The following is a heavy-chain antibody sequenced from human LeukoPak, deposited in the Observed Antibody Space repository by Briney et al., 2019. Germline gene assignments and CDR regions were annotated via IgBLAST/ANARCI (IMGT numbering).Heavy chain of an antibody. D-gene: IGHD6-13*01. J-gene: IGHJ6*02. Sequence: ASVKVSCKASGYTFSDYYMHWVRQAPGQGLEWMGWINPNSGGTNYAQKFQGRVTMTRDTSISTAYMELSRLRSDDTAVYYCARDNGQLVRPDRDWNSYYYGMDVWGQGTTVTVSS. CDR3: ARDNGQLVRPDRDWNSYYYGMDV. CDR2: INPNSGGT. CDR1: GYTFSDYY. V-gene: IGHV1-2*02.